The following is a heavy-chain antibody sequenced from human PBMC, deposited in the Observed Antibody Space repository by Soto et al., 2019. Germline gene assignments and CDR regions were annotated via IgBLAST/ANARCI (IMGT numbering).Heavy chain of an antibody. D-gene: IGHD3-3*01. Sequence: ASVKVSCKASGYTFTSYGISWVRQAPGQGLEWMGWISAYNGNTNYAQKLQGRVTMTTDTSTSTAYMELRSLRSDDTAVYYCAGGGGSGYSYGAYYYGMDVWGQRTTVTVSS. CDR2: ISAYNGNT. V-gene: IGHV1-18*01. CDR3: AGGGGSGYSYGAYYYGMDV. J-gene: IGHJ6*02. CDR1: GYTFTSYG.